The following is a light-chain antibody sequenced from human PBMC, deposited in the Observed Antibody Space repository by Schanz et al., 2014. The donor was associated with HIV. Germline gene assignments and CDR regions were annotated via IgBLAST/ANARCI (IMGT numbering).Light chain of an antibody. CDR3: AAWDDSLSGLNWV. V-gene: IGLV1-47*01. CDR1: SSNIGSNY. Sequence: QAVVTQPPSASGTPGQRVTISCSGSSSNIGSNYVYWYQQLPGTAPQLLIYRNNQRPSGVPDRFSGSKSGTSASLAISGLRSEDEADYYCAAWDDSLSGLNWVFGGGTKLTVL. CDR2: RNN. J-gene: IGLJ3*02.